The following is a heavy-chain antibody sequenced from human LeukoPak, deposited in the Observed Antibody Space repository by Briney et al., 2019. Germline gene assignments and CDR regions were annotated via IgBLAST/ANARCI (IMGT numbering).Heavy chain of an antibody. J-gene: IGHJ5*02. V-gene: IGHV3-30*02. CDR2: IRSDGSKK. D-gene: IGHD3-10*01. CDR1: GFTFSSYG. Sequence: GGSLRLSCAASGFTFSSYGIHWVRQAPGKGLEWVAFIRSDGSKKYYADSVKGRFTTSRDNPKNTLYLQMNSLRAEDTAVYYCAKDYSKTSYYGSGSYCRPNWFDPWGQGTLVTVSS. CDR3: AKDYSKTSYYGSGSYCRPNWFDP.